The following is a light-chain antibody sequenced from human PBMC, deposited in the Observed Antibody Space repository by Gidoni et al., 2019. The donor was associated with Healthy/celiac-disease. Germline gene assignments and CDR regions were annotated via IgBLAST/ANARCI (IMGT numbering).Light chain of an antibody. Sequence: EIVMTQSPATLSVAPGERATLFCSISQSVSSNLAWYQQKPGQAPRLLIYGASTRATGIPARFSGSGSGTEFTLTISSLQSEDFAVYYCQQYNNWPPLTFGGGTKVEIK. CDR1: QSVSSN. V-gene: IGKV3-15*01. J-gene: IGKJ4*01. CDR3: QQYNNWPPLT. CDR2: GAS.